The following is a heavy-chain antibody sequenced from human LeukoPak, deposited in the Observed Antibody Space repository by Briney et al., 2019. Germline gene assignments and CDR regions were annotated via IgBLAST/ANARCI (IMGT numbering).Heavy chain of an antibody. Sequence: SETLSLTCAVYGGSFSTYYWSWIRQPPGKGLEWIGEMNHGESTNYNPSLKNRYTISVDTSKKWFSLKLNSVTAADTAVYYCACAIPPGGYDFWGQGTLVTVSS. CDR3: ACAIPPGGYDF. D-gene: IGHD5-12*01. CDR2: MNHGEST. J-gene: IGHJ4*02. V-gene: IGHV4-34*01. CDR1: GGSFSTYY.